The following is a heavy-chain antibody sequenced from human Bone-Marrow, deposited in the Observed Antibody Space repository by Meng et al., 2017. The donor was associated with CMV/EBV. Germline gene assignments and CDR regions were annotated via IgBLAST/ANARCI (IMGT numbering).Heavy chain of an antibody. CDR1: GFTFSSYA. CDR2: ISDSGDSP. D-gene: IGHD5-18*01. CDR3: AKTLNGYGGEDS. V-gene: IGHV3-23*01. J-gene: IGHJ4*02. Sequence: LSLTCAASGFTFSSYAMHWVRQAPGKGLEWVSLISDSGDSPYYADSVKGRFIISRDNSKNMVYLQMKSLRADDTAIYYCAKTLNGYGGEDSWGQGTLVTVSS.